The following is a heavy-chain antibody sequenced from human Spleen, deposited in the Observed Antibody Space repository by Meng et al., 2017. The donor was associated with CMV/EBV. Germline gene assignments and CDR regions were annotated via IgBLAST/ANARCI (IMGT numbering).Heavy chain of an antibody. Sequence: GSLRLSCRVSGGSIGRGGNYYHWIRQPPGKGLEWIGKIYYTGSTNSNPSLKSRVSMSVDTTKNQFSVMFTSATAADTAVYYCASGNCSASSCYSGDYYGLDVWGQGTTVTVSS. D-gene: IGHD2-15*01. V-gene: IGHV4-61*08. CDR1: GGSIGRGGNY. J-gene: IGHJ6*02. CDR2: IYYTGST. CDR3: ASGNCSASSCYSGDYYGLDV.